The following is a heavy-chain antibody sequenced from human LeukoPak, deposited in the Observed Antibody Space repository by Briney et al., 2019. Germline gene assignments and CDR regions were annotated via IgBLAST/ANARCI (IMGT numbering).Heavy chain of an antibody. CDR1: GGSISNYY. J-gene: IGHJ4*02. V-gene: IGHV4-59*01. Sequence: SETLSLTCTVSGGSISNYYWNWIRQPPGKGLEWIGYLHYTGSTTYNPSLKSRVTISVDMSKNQFSLNLSSVTAADTAVYYCARGSRTIFGNNYFDSWGQGILVTVSS. CDR2: LHYTGST. CDR3: ARGSRTIFGNNYFDS. D-gene: IGHD3-3*01.